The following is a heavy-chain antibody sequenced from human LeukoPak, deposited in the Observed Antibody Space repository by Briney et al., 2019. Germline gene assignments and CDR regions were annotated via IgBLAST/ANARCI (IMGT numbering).Heavy chain of an antibody. D-gene: IGHD5-24*01. V-gene: IGHV3-30*02. Sequence: GGSLRLSCAASGFTFGSYAMHWVRQAPGKGLEWVAVIWDDGSNKYYADSVKGRFTISRDNSKNTLYLQMNSLRAEDTAVYYCAKDEGDGYNYPYFDYWGQGTLVTVSS. CDR2: IWDDGSNK. J-gene: IGHJ4*02. CDR1: GFTFGSYA. CDR3: AKDEGDGYNYPYFDY.